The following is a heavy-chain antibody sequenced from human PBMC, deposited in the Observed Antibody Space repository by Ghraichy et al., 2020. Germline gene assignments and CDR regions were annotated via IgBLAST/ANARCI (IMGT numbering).Heavy chain of an antibody. J-gene: IGHJ5*02. D-gene: IGHD6-13*01. CDR3: AKRLRIAAAGPDL. V-gene: IGHV3-23*01. CDR1: GSTFRSYA. CDR2: ITGSGGSA. Sequence: GESLNISCAASGSTFRSYAMSWVRQSPEKGLEWVSTITGSGGSAFYADSVKGRFTMSRDNSKNTVYLQMNSLRAEDTALYYCAKRLRIAAAGPDLWGQGVLVTVSS.